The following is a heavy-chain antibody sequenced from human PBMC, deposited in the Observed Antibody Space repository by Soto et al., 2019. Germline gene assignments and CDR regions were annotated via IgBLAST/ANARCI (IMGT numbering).Heavy chain of an antibody. D-gene: IGHD3-9*01. Sequence: GSLRLSCSASGFTFSSYAIHGVRQAAGKGLEYVSAISSNGGSTYYADSVEGRFTISRDNSKNTLYLQMSSLRAEDTVVFFKLKTPYDILTGPYYFDYWGQGTLVTVSS. J-gene: IGHJ4*02. CDR3: LKTPYDILTGPYYFDY. CDR2: ISSNGGST. V-gene: IGHV3-64D*06. CDR1: GFTFSSYA.